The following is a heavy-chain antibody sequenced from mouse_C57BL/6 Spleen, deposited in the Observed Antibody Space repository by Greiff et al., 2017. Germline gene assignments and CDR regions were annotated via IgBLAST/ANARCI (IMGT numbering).Heavy chain of an antibody. D-gene: IGHD2-4*01. CDR2: IYPGSGGT. CDR3: AREDYDQGNYFDY. Sequence: VQLQQSGAELVRPGTSVKVSCKASGYAFTNYLIEWVKQRPGQGLEWIGVIYPGSGGTNYNEKFKGKATLTADKSSSTAYMQLSSLTSEDSAVYFCAREDYDQGNYFDYWGQGTTLTVSS. CDR1: GYAFTNYL. V-gene: IGHV1-54*01. J-gene: IGHJ2*01.